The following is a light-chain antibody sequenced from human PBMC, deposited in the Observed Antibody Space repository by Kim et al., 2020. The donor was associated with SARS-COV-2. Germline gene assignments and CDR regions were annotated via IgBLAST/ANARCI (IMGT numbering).Light chain of an antibody. Sequence: QSALTQPASVSGSPGQSITISCTGTSSDVGSYNLVSWYQQHPGKAPKLMICEVNNRPSGVSNRFSGSKSGNTASLTISGLQAEDEADYYCCSYAGSSTYVFGTGTKVTVL. CDR1: SSDVGSYNL. J-gene: IGLJ1*01. CDR3: CSYAGSSTYV. CDR2: EVN. V-gene: IGLV2-23*02.